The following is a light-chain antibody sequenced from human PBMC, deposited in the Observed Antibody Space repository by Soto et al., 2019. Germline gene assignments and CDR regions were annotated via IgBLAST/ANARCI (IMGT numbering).Light chain of an antibody. V-gene: IGKV3-20*01. Sequence: EIVLTQSPGTLSLSPGERASLSCRASQSVAKNYLAWYQQKPGQALRLLIYGASSRATGIPDRFSGSGSGTDFTLTISRLEPEDFAVYYCQQYGSSGYTFGQGTKLEIK. CDR1: QSVAKNY. J-gene: IGKJ2*01. CDR3: QQYGSSGYT. CDR2: GAS.